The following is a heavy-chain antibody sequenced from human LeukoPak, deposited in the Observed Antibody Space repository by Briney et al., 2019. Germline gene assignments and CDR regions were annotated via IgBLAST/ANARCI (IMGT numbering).Heavy chain of an antibody. D-gene: IGHD2-2*01. CDR2: ISNTGSVI. Sequence: PGGSLRLSCAASGSTFRSHTMNWVRQAPGKGLEWISYISNTGSVIYYADSVKGRFTISRDNAKNSLYLQMNSLRAEDTAVYCCARNLPAADYWGQGTLVTVSS. V-gene: IGHV3-48*04. J-gene: IGHJ4*02. CDR1: GSTFRSHT. CDR3: ARNLPAADY.